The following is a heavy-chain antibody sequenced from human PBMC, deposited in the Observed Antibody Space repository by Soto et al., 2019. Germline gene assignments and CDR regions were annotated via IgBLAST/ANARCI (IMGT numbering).Heavy chain of an antibody. V-gene: IGHV1-18*01. CDR2: ISAYNGNT. Sequence: ASVKVSCKASGYTFTSYGISWVRQDPGQGLEWMGWISAYNGNTNYAQKLQCRVTMTTDTSTSTAYMELRSLRSDDTAVYYCARDRITIFGVVLFGMDVWGQGTTVTVSS. CDR3: ARDRITIFGVVLFGMDV. CDR1: GYTFTSYG. D-gene: IGHD3-3*01. J-gene: IGHJ6*02.